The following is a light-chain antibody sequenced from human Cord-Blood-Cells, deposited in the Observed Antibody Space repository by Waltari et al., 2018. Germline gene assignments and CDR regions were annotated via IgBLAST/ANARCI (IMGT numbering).Light chain of an antibody. J-gene: IGLJ3*02. CDR3: NSRDSSGNHWV. CDR2: GKN. V-gene: IGLV3-19*01. CDR1: SLRSYY. Sequence: SSELTQDTAVSVALGQTVRITCQGDSLRSYYASWYQQKPGQGPVLVIYGKNNRPSGIPDRFSGSSSGNTASLTIAGAQAEDEADYYGNSRDSSGNHWVFGGGTKLTVL.